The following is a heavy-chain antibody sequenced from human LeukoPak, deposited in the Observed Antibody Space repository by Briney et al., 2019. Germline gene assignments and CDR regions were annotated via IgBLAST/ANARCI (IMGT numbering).Heavy chain of an antibody. D-gene: IGHD3-3*01. CDR3: ARSFSGITIFGVVITPFDY. V-gene: IGHV2-5*01. Sequence: ESGPTLVKPTQTLTLTCTFSGFSLSTSGVGVGWIRQPPGKALEWLALIYCHDDKRYRQSLKSRLTITNDTSKNQVVLTMTNMDPVDTATYYCARSFSGITIFGVVITPFDYWGQGTLVTVSS. CDR2: IYCHDDK. CDR1: GFSLSTSGVG. J-gene: IGHJ4*02.